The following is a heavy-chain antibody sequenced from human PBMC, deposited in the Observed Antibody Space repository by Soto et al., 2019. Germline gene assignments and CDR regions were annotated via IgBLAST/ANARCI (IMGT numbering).Heavy chain of an antibody. CDR2: ISYDGSNG. V-gene: IGHV3-30-3*02. CDR1: GFTFRTYA. CDR3: AKTHLPFIAADGFDI. J-gene: IGHJ3*02. D-gene: IGHD6-25*01. Sequence: QVQLVESGGGVVQPERSLRLSCSASGFTFRTYAMHWVRQAPGKGLEWVALISYDGSNGYYADSVKGRFTISRDNSKNTLYLQMNSLRADDTAVYYCAKTHLPFIAADGFDIWGQGTMVTVSS.